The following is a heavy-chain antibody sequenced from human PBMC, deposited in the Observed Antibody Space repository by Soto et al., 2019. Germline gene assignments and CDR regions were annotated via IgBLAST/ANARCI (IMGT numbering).Heavy chain of an antibody. D-gene: IGHD2-2*01. CDR1: GGPFRSFA. V-gene: IGHV1-69*01. CDR3: AARHCSTTSCYYDMDV. CDR2: IVPMFGPA. J-gene: IGHJ6*02. Sequence: QVQLVQSGAEVKKPGSSVKVSCKASGGPFRSFAISWVRQAPGQGLEWMGGIVPMFGPATYAQKFQGRVTITADESTDTAYMELSSLRSEDTAVYYCAARHCSTTSCYYDMDVWGQGTTVTVSS.